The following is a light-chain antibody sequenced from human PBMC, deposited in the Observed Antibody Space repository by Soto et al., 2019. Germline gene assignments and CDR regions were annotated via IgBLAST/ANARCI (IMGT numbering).Light chain of an antibody. V-gene: IGKV3-20*01. J-gene: IGKJ4*01. CDR3: QQHGDSPT. CDR1: QSVSRD. Sequence: EIVLTQSPGSLSLSPGERATLSCRASQSVSRDLVWYQQKPGQAPRLLIYGASSRATGSPDRFSGSGSGTDFTLTISRLEPEDSAVYYCQQHGDSPTFGGGTKVDIK. CDR2: GAS.